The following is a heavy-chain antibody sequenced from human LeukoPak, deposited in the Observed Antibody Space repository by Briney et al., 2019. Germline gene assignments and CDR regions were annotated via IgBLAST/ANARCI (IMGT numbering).Heavy chain of an antibody. CDR3: ARVRQWLAPYFDY. CDR2: ISSSSSYI. V-gene: IGHV3-21*01. J-gene: IGHJ4*02. Sequence: GGSLRLFCAASGFTFISYSMNWVRQAPGKGLEWVSSISSSSSYIYYADSVKGRFTISRDNANKSLYLQMNSLRAEDTAVSYCARVRQWLAPYFDYWGQGTLVTVSS. D-gene: IGHD6-19*01. CDR1: GFTFISYS.